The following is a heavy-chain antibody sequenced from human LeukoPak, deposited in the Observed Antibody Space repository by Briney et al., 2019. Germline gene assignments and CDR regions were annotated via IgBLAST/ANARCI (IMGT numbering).Heavy chain of an antibody. CDR1: GGSFSGYY. J-gene: IGHJ3*02. D-gene: IGHD1-26*01. V-gene: IGHV4-34*01. Sequence: SETLSLTCAVYGGSFSGYYWSWIRQPPGKGLEWIGEINHSGSTNYNPSLKSRVTISVDTSKNQFSLKLSSVTAADTAVYYCARGDSGSYSVAFDIWGQGTMVTVSS. CDR2: INHSGST. CDR3: ARGDSGSYSVAFDI.